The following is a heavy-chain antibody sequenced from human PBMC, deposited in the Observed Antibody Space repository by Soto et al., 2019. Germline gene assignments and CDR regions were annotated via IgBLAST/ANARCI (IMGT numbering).Heavy chain of an antibody. CDR3: ARAVGQFDP. V-gene: IGHV1-3*01. J-gene: IGHJ5*02. CDR2: INAANGNV. D-gene: IGHD6-19*01. CDR1: GYTFSSYA. Sequence: ASVKVACEASGYTFSSYALHWVRQAPGQRLEWMGWINAANGNVKYSQKFQGRVTITRDTSASTAYMELSSLRSEDTAVYYCARAVGQFDPWGQGTLVTVPQ.